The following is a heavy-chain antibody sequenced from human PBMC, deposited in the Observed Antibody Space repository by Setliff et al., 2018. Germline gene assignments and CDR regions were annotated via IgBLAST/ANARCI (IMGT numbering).Heavy chain of an antibody. Sequence: PGESLKISCKVSGYSFTTYWIGWVRQMSGKGLEWMGIIYPGDSDPKYSPSFQGQVTIPADRSMSTTYLQWNSLKASDTATYYCARHGSGNYYYGMDVWGQGTTVTVSS. CDR2: IYPGDSDP. J-gene: IGHJ6*02. CDR3: ARHGSGNYYYGMDV. CDR1: GYSFTTYW. V-gene: IGHV5-51*01. D-gene: IGHD2-15*01.